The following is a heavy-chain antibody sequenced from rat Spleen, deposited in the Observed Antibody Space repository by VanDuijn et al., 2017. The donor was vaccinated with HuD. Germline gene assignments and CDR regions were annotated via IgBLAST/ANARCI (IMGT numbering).Heavy chain of an antibody. CDR2: IWWNDDK. Sequence: QVSLKESGPGILQPSQTLSLTCSFSGFSLNTYGMCVGWIRQSSGKGLEWLANIWWNDDKYYNPSQKNRRTISGATSSNQAFLKITNRDIADSAIYYWARRGYYDFNSYYFDYWGQGVMVTVSS. D-gene: IGHD1-3*01. V-gene: IGHV8-28*01. CDR1: GFSLNTYGMC. CDR3: ARRGYYDFNSYYFDY. J-gene: IGHJ2*01.